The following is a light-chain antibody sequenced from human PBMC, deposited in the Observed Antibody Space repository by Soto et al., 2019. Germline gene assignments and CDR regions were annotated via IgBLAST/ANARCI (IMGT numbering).Light chain of an antibody. Sequence: IVLMQSPGTLSLSPGERVTLSCRASQIVTSDYLAWYHQAPGQAPRLLIYGAFNRSTGISDRSSGSGSGTDFTLSIRKWEPGDFGVYYCHQYGKSPRTFGQGTKVDIK. J-gene: IGKJ1*01. CDR2: GAF. CDR1: QIVTSDY. V-gene: IGKV3-20*01. CDR3: HQYGKSPRT.